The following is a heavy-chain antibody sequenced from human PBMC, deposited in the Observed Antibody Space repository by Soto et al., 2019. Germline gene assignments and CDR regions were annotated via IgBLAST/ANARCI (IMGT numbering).Heavy chain of an antibody. CDR1: GGSISSYY. D-gene: IGHD1-26*01. Sequence: PSETLSLTCTVSGGSISSYYWSRIRQPPGKGLEWIGYIYYSGSTNYNPSLKSRVTISVDTSKNQFSLKLSSVTAADTAVYYCARVVGSYLRRFDPWGQGTLVTVSS. CDR2: IYYSGST. V-gene: IGHV4-59*01. J-gene: IGHJ5*02. CDR3: ARVVGSYLRRFDP.